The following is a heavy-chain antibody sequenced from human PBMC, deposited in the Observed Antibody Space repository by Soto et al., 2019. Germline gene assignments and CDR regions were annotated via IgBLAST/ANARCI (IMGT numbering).Heavy chain of an antibody. J-gene: IGHJ6*03. D-gene: IGHD6-13*01. CDR3: ARAQVSTATARGYSYYMDV. V-gene: IGHV4-34*01. CDR2: INHSGST. Sequence: ETLSLTCAVYGGSFSDYYWSWIRQPPGKGLEWTGEINHSGSTNYNPSLKSRVTISVDTSKNQFSLKLGSVTAADTAVYYCARAQVSTATARGYSYYMDVWGKGTTVTVSS. CDR1: GGSFSDYY.